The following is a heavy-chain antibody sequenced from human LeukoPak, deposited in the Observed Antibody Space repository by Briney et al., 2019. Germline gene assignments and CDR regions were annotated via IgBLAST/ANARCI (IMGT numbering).Heavy chain of an antibody. J-gene: IGHJ3*02. Sequence: GASVKVSCKASGYTFTSYYIHWVRQAPGQGLEWMGIINPSDGSTICAQKFQGRVTMTRDMSTSTVYMELSSLRSEDTAMYYCARARGTTRRHDAFDIWGQGTMVTVSS. CDR2: INPSDGST. D-gene: IGHD4-11*01. V-gene: IGHV1-46*01. CDR1: GYTFTSYY. CDR3: ARARGTTRRHDAFDI.